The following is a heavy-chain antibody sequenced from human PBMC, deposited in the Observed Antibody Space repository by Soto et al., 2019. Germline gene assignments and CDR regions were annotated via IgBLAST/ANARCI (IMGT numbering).Heavy chain of an antibody. CDR1: GFNFRGSV. CDR2: VGMRSNSYAT. V-gene: IGHV3-73*01. CDR3: ARDLNFWSLDLDY. D-gene: IGHD2-8*02. Sequence: GGSLRLSCAASGFNFRGSVIHWVRQASGKGLEWVARVGMRSNSYATAYAASVTGRFTISRDDSQSTLFLQMNSLRAEDTAVYYCARDLNFWSLDLDYRGQGTLVTVSS. J-gene: IGHJ4*02.